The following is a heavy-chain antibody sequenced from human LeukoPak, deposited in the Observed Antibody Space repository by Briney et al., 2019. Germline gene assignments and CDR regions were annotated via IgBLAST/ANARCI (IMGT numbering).Heavy chain of an antibody. Sequence: PSQTLSLTCTVSGASINSGGYFWSWIRQPAGKGVEWIGRIETSGSTNYNPSLKSRVTISVDTSKNQFSLKLRSVTAADTAVYYCARALCINGICEWFDPWGQGTLVTVSS. CDR1: GASINSGGYF. CDR3: ARALCINGICEWFDP. J-gene: IGHJ5*02. CDR2: IETSGST. V-gene: IGHV4-61*02. D-gene: IGHD2-8*01.